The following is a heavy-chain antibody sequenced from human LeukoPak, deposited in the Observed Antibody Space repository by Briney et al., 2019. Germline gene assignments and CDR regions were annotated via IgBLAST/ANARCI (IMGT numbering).Heavy chain of an antibody. J-gene: IGHJ6*03. CDR2: IYSGGST. Sequence: GGSLRLSCAASGFTVSSNYMSWVRQAPGKGLEWVSVIYSGGSTYYADSVKGRFTISRDNSKNTLYLQMNSLRAEDTAVYYCARDVIAAPPGIYYYYYTDVWGKGTTVTVSS. D-gene: IGHD6-6*01. CDR1: GFTVSSNY. V-gene: IGHV3-53*01. CDR3: ARDVIAAPPGIYYYYYTDV.